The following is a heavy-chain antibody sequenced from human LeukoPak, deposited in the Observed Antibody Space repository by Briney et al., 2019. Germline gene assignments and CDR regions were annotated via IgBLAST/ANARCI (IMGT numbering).Heavy chain of an antibody. D-gene: IGHD6-13*01. CDR3: ARTGYSSSFDY. CDR1: GDSIGSYY. V-gene: IGHV4-59*01. CDR2: IYYSGST. Sequence: NASETLSLTCAVSGDSIGSYYWSWIRQPPGKGLEWIGYIYYSGSTNYNPSLKSRVTISVDTSKNQFSLKLSSVTAADTAVYYCARTGYSSSFDYWGQGTLVTVSS. J-gene: IGHJ4*02.